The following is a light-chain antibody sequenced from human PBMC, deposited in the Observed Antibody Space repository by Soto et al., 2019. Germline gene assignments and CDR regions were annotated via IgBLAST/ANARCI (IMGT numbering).Light chain of an antibody. Sequence: EILFTQSPGTLSLSPGDRPTLSWRASQSVSRSYLAWYQQKPGQAPRLLIYGASTRANGIPARFSGSGSGTEFTLTVRSLQSEDFAFYYCQQYNNWHPITFGQGTRLEIK. V-gene: IGKV3-15*01. CDR2: GAS. J-gene: IGKJ5*01. CDR1: QSVSRSY. CDR3: QQYNNWHPIT.